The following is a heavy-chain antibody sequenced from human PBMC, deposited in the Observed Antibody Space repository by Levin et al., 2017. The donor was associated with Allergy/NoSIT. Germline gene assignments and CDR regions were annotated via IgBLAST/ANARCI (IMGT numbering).Heavy chain of an antibody. CDR3: ARDFIPFNSYDTNGSPLGY. D-gene: IGHD2-8*01. CDR1: GFTFSRQG. Sequence: GGSLRLSCEASGFTFSRQGMHWVRQVPGKGLEWVAFMSLDGTKEDYGDSVKGRFTISRDFSKNTLFLQMNSLRPEDTGLYYCARDFIPFNSYDTNGSPLGYWGRGTLVTVSS. CDR2: MSLDGTKE. V-gene: IGHV3-30*03. J-gene: IGHJ4*02.